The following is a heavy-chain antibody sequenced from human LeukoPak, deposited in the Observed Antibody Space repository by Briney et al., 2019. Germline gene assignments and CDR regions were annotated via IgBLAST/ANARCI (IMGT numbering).Heavy chain of an antibody. V-gene: IGHV3-30-3*01. CDR3: AREYYYDSSGLFDY. CDR2: ISYAGSNK. Sequence: GGSLRLSCAPSGFTFSSYAMHWVRQAPGKGLEWVAVISYAGSNKFYADSVRGRVTISRDNSKNTLYLQMNSLRAEDTAVYYCAREYYYDSSGLFDYWGQGTLVTVSS. CDR1: GFTFSSYA. J-gene: IGHJ4*02. D-gene: IGHD3-22*01.